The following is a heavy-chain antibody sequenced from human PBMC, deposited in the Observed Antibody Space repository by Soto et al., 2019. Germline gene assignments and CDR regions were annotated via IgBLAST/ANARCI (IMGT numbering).Heavy chain of an antibody. V-gene: IGHV3-53*01. Sequence: PGGSLRLSCAASGFTVSSNYMSWVRQAPGKGLEWVSVIYSSGSTYYADSVKGRFTISRDNSKNTLYLQMNSLRAEDTAVYYCARDGGSYGVDAFDIWGQVPMVTFSS. D-gene: IGHD1-26*01. CDR3: ARDGGSYGVDAFDI. J-gene: IGHJ3*02. CDR1: GFTVSSNY. CDR2: IYSSGST.